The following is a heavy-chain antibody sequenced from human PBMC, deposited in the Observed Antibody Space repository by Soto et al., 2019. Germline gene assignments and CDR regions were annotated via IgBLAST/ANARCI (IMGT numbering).Heavy chain of an antibody. J-gene: IGHJ4*02. D-gene: IGHD3-16*01. CDR1: AYTFTNCG. CDR3: DRAHGPYDYVWRTIGY. Sequence: AAVNVSCKASAYTFTNCGISGVRQAPRRGREWMGWISAYNGNTNSTQKLQGRVTMTTDISTTTAYMALTRLTSAATDVYYCDRAHGPYDYVWRTIGYWGQGTLVTVSS. V-gene: IGHV1-18*04. CDR2: ISAYNGNT.